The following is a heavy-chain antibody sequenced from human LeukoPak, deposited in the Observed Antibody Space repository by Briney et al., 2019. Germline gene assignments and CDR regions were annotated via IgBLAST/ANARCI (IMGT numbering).Heavy chain of an antibody. V-gene: IGHV1-46*01. CDR3: ARAAYYYDSSGYSTQKYYFDY. D-gene: IGHD3-22*01. CDR2: INPSGGST. Sequence: ASVKVSCKASGYTFTSYYMHWVRQAPGQGLEWMGIINPSGGSTSYAQKFQGRVTMTGDTSTSTVYMELSSLRSEDTAVYYCARAAYYYDSSGYSTQKYYFDYWGQGTLVTVSS. J-gene: IGHJ4*02. CDR1: GYTFTSYY.